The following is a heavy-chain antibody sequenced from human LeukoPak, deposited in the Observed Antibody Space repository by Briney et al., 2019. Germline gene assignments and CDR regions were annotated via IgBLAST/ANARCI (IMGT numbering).Heavy chain of an antibody. Sequence: SETLSLTCTVSGGSISSYYWSWMRQPPGKGLEWIGYIYYSGSTNYNPSLKSRVTISVDTSKNQFSLKLSSVTAADTAVYYCARAPAYHQQWLRRAFDIWGQGTMVTVSS. CDR3: ARAPAYHQQWLRRAFDI. D-gene: IGHD6-19*01. CDR2: IYYSGST. CDR1: GGSISSYY. V-gene: IGHV4-59*01. J-gene: IGHJ3*02.